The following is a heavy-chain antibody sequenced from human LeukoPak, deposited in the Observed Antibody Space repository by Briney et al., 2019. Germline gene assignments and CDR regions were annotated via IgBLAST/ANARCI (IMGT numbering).Heavy chain of an antibody. CDR1: GFTFSNYA. Sequence: GGSLRLSCAASGFTFSNYAMHWVRQAPGKGLEWVAVISYDGSSKNYGDSVKGRFTISRDNSKNTVYLQMNSLRVEDTALYYCARGIFTGGTYYGYWGQGTLVTVSS. V-gene: IGHV3-30-3*01. CDR2: ISYDGSSK. CDR3: ARGIFTGGTYYGY. D-gene: IGHD1-26*01. J-gene: IGHJ4*02.